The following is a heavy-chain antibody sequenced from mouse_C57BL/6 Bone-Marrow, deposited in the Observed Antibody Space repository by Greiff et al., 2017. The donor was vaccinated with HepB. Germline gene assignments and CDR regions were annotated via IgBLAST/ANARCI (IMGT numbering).Heavy chain of an antibody. CDR1: GFSFTSYG. D-gene: IGHD1-2*01. V-gene: IGHV2-2*01. CDR3: SRNSAYGDWYFDV. J-gene: IGHJ1*03. Sequence: VQLQQSGPGLVQPSQCLSITCTVSGFSFTSYGVHWVRQSPGKGLEWLGVIWSGGSTDYNAAFISRLSISKDNSKSQVFFKMNSLQAADAAIYYCSRNSAYGDWYFDVWGTGTTVTVSS. CDR2: IWSGGST.